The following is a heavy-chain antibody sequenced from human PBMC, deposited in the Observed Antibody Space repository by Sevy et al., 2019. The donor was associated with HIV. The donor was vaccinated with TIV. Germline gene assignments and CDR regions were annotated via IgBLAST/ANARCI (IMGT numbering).Heavy chain of an antibody. CDR1: RFTFSSYA. CDR3: ARDKREGSSGYIFDY. CDR2: ISYDGSNK. D-gene: IGHD3-22*01. V-gene: IGHV3-30-3*01. J-gene: IGHJ4*02. Sequence: GGSLRLSCAASRFTFSSYAMHWVRQAPGKGLEWVAVISYDGSNKYYADSVKGRFTISRDNSKNTLYLQMNSLRAEDTAGYYCARDKREGSSGYIFDYWGQGTLVTVSS.